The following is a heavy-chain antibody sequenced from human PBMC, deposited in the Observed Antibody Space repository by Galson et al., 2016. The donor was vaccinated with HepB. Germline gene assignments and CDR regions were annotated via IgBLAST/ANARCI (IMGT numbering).Heavy chain of an antibody. CDR1: GFTFGDYG. Sequence: SLRLSCAASGFTFGDYGMSWFRQAPGKGLEWVGFIRRKSYGGTIEYAASVKGRFTISRDDSKNSLYLQMNSLKTEDTALYYCARPSGKYSGGFDIWGQGTMVTVSS. CDR2: IRRKSYGGTI. V-gene: IGHV3-49*03. D-gene: IGHD2/OR15-2a*01. CDR3: ARPSGKYSGGFDI. J-gene: IGHJ3*02.